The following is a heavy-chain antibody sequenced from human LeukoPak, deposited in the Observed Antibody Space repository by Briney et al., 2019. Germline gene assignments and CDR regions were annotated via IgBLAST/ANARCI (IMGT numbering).Heavy chain of an antibody. V-gene: IGHV3-7*01. J-gene: IGHJ4*02. CDR3: ASEAVDYVWGSYRRTYFDY. CDR1: GFTFSTYD. CDR2: IKKDGSEE. Sequence: PGGSLRLSCAASGFTFSTYDMHWVRQAPGKGLEWVANIKKDGSEEYYVDSVKGRFTISRDNAKNSLYLQMNSLREEDTAVYYCASEAVDYVWGSYRRTYFDYWGQGTLVTVSS. D-gene: IGHD3-16*02.